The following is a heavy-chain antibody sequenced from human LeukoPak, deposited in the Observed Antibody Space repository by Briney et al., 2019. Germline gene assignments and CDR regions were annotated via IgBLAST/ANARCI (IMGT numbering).Heavy chain of an antibody. J-gene: IGHJ4*02. D-gene: IGHD3-3*01. V-gene: IGHV4-59*01. CDR1: GGSISSYY. Sequence: SETLSLTCTVSGGSISSYYWSWIRQPPGKGLEWIGYIYYSGSTNYNPSLKSRVTISVDTSKNQFSLRLSSVTTADTAVYFCARGISPGYWGQGPQVRVST. CDR3: ARGISPGY. CDR2: IYYSGST.